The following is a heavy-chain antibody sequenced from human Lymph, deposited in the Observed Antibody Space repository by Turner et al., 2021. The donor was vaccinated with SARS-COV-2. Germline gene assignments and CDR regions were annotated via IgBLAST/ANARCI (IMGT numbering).Heavy chain of an antibody. Sequence: QVQLVQSGAEVKKPGASVKVSCKVSGYTLTELSMHWVRQAPGKGLEWMGGFDPVDGEIIYAQKFQGRVTMTEDTSTDTAYMELSSLRSEDTAVYYCATVLCTGSSCYYYGMDVWGQGTTVTVSS. D-gene: IGHD2-15*01. CDR3: ATVLCTGSSCYYYGMDV. CDR1: GYTLTELS. J-gene: IGHJ6*02. V-gene: IGHV1-24*01. CDR2: FDPVDGEI.